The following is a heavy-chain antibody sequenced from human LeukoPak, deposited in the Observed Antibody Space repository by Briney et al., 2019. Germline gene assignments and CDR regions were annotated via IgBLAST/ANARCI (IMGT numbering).Heavy chain of an antibody. CDR2: VSGSGSST. V-gene: IGHV3-23*01. D-gene: IGHD2-15*01. Sequence: PGGSLRLSCAASGFTFSSYAMSWVRQAPGKGLEWVSGVSGSGSSTYYADSVKGRFTISRDNSKNTLYLQMNSLRAEDTAVYYCARAMVVAATDFDYWGQGTLVTVSS. CDR1: GFTFSSYA. CDR3: ARAMVVAATDFDY. J-gene: IGHJ4*02.